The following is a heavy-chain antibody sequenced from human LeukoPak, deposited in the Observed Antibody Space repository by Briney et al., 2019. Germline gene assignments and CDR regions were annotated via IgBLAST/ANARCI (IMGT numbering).Heavy chain of an antibody. J-gene: IGHJ5*02. D-gene: IGHD6-19*01. CDR2: INHSGST. CDR1: GGAITRSSYY. CDR3: ARGPRSSGWYPLTWFDP. V-gene: IGHV4-39*07. Sequence: PSETLSLTCTVSGGAITRSSYYWSWIRQPPGKGLEWIGEINHSGSTNYNPSLKSRVTISVDTSKNQFSLKLSSVTAADTAVYYCARGPRSSGWYPLTWFDPWGQGTLVTVSS.